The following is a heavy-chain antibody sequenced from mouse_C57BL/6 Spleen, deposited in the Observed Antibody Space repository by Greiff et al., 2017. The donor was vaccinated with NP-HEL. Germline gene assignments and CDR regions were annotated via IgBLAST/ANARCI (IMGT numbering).Heavy chain of an antibody. Sequence: EVKLMESGGGLVKPGGSLKLSCAASGFTFSDYGMHWVRQAPEKGLEWVAYISSGSSTIYYADTVKGRFTISRDNAKNTLFLQMTSLRSEDTAMYYCARTPYYDYDYWYFDVWGTGTTVTVSS. V-gene: IGHV5-17*01. CDR1: GFTFSDYG. D-gene: IGHD2-4*01. CDR2: ISSGSSTI. CDR3: ARTPYYDYDYWYFDV. J-gene: IGHJ1*03.